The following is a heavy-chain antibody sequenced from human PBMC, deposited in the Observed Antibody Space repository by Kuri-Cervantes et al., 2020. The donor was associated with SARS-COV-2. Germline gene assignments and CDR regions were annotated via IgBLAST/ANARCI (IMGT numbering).Heavy chain of an antibody. CDR2: ISSSGSTI. Sequence: GESLKISCAAFGFTFSDYYMSWIHQAPGKGLEWVSYISSSGSTIYYADSVKGRFTISRDNAKNSLYLQMNSLRAEDTAVYYCARDRGIVVVPAAIWFDPWGQGTLVTVSS. CDR1: GFTFSDYY. D-gene: IGHD2-2*01. V-gene: IGHV3-11*04. CDR3: ARDRGIVVVPAAIWFDP. J-gene: IGHJ5*02.